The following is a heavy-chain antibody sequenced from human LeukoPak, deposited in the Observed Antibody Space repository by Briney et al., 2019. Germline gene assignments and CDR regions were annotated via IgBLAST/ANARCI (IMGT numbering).Heavy chain of an antibody. V-gene: IGHV3-33*06. J-gene: IGHJ4*02. D-gene: IGHD4-17*01. CDR2: IWDDGNNK. Sequence: PGGSLRLSCAASGFTFSSYGMHWVRQAPGKRLEWVAVIWDDGNNKRYANSVNGRFTISRDNSKNTLYLQMNSLRAEDTAVYYCAKAPTVTTLILDYWGQGTLVTVSS. CDR3: AKAPTVTTLILDY. CDR1: GFTFSSYG.